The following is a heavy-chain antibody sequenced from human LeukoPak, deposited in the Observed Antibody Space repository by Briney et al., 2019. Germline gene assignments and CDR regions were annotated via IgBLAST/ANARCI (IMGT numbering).Heavy chain of an antibody. Sequence: GGSLRLSCAASRFTFTAYGMSWVRQAPGKGLEWVANTKQDGSEKYYMDSVKGRFTTSRDNAKNSLYLQMNSLRVEDTAVYFCARERNTAIVTAFDVWGQGTMVTVSS. J-gene: IGHJ3*01. V-gene: IGHV3-7*01. CDR1: RFTFTAYG. CDR3: ARERNTAIVTAFDV. D-gene: IGHD5-18*01. CDR2: TKQDGSEK.